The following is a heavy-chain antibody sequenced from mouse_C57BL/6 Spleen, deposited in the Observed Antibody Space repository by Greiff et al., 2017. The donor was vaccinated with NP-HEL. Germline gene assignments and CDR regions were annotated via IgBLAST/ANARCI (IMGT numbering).Heavy chain of an antibody. D-gene: IGHD1-1*01. Sequence: QVQLQQSGAELVKPGASVKMSCKASGYTFTSYWITWVKQRPGQGLEWIGDIYPGSGSTNYNEKFKSKATLTVDTSSSTAYMQLSSLTSEDSAVYYCARSDITTVVAKGDYFDYWGQGTTLTVSS. CDR2: IYPGSGST. CDR1: GYTFTSYW. V-gene: IGHV1-55*01. CDR3: ARSDITTVVAKGDYFDY. J-gene: IGHJ2*01.